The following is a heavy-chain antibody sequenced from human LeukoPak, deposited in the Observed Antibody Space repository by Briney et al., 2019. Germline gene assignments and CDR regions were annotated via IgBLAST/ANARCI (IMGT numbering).Heavy chain of an antibody. V-gene: IGHV4-34*01. D-gene: IGHD3-10*01. CDR1: GGSFSHYY. CDR3: ARVALVPLSHFDY. CDR2: MDQRGDT. J-gene: IGHJ4*02. Sequence: SETLSLTCAVHGGSFSHYYWGWIRQPPGRSLEWIGDMDQRGDTNNNPSLKSRLTLSLDTSKNVFSLKLRSVTAADTAVYYRARVALVPLSHFDYWGQGILVTVSS.